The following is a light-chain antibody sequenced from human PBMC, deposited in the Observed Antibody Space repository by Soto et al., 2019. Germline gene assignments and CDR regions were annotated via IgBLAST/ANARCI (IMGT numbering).Light chain of an antibody. V-gene: IGLV1-40*01. CDR2: GNT. Sequence: QSVLTQPPSVSGAPGQRVTISCTGSSSNIGAGYDVHWYQQLPGTAPKLLIYGNTNRPSGVPDRFSGTKSDTSPSLAITGLQAEDEADYYCQSYDSSLSGVVFGGGTKLTVL. J-gene: IGLJ3*02. CDR3: QSYDSSLSGVV. CDR1: SSNIGAGYD.